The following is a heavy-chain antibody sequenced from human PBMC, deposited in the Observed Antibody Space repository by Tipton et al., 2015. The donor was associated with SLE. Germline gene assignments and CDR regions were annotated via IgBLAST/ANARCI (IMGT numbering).Heavy chain of an antibody. V-gene: IGHV6-1*01. CDR1: GDSVSTNSAA. Sequence: GLVKPSQTLSLTCAISGDSVSTNSAAWTWIRQSPSRGLEWLGRTYYRSKWYSDYAVSVKSRITINPDTSKNQFSLRLNSVTPEDTAVYYCARVWGTGSRGVDYWGQGTLVTVSS. J-gene: IGHJ4*02. CDR3: ARVWGTGSRGVDY. CDR2: TYYRSKWYS. D-gene: IGHD2-2*01.